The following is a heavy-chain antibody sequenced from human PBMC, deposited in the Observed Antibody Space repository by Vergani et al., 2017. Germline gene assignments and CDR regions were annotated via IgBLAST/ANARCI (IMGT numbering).Heavy chain of an antibody. D-gene: IGHD4-17*01. CDR1: GGSISSSSYY. J-gene: IGHJ4*02. Sequence: QLQLQESGPGLVKPSETLSLTCTVSGGSISSSSYYWGWIRQPPGKGLEWIGSIYYSGSTNYNPSLKSRVTISVDTSKNQFSLKLSSVTAADTAVYYCARTIVAKYGDYVRGFDYWGQGTLVTVSS. V-gene: IGHV4-39*07. CDR2: IYYSGST. CDR3: ARTIVAKYGDYVRGFDY.